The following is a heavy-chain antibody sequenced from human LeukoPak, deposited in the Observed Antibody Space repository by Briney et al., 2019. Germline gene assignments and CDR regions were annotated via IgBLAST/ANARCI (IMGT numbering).Heavy chain of an antibody. J-gene: IGHJ4*02. CDR3: ARVSRQLVRSFDY. Sequence: SETLSLTCTVSGGSISSYYWSWIRQPPGKGLEWIGYIYYSGSTNYNPSLKSRVTISVDTSKNQFSLKLSSVTAADTAVYYCARVSRQLVRSFDYWGQGTLVTVSS. V-gene: IGHV4-59*01. CDR2: IYYSGST. CDR1: GGSISSYY. D-gene: IGHD6-13*01.